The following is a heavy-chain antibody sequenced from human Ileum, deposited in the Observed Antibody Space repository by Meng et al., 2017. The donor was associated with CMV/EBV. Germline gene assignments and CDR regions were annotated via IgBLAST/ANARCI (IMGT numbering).Heavy chain of an antibody. J-gene: IGHJ4*02. Sequence: GGGAVWPGGSMRVSCVASVCIFSGYAMHWGREATGKGLEWAADISYDGSNQYYGDSVKGRFTITRDNSKNTLYLQMNSLTTEDTAVYYCVRDRGSTTYYFDYWGQGTLVTVSS. CDR2: ISYDGSNQ. CDR3: VRDRGSTTYYFDY. CDR1: VCIFSGYA. V-gene: IGHV3-30*04. D-gene: IGHD2-2*01.